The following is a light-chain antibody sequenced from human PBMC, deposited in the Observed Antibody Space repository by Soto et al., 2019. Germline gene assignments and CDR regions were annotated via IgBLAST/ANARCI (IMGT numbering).Light chain of an antibody. J-gene: IGLJ3*02. CDR3: AAWDDSLNGWV. V-gene: IGLV1-44*01. CDR2: SNN. Sequence: QSVLTQPPSASGTPGLRVTISCSGSSSNIGTNTVNWYQQLPGTAPKLLIYSNNQRPSGVPDRFSGSKSGTSASLAISGLQSADESDYYCAAWDDSLNGWVFGGGTKLTVL. CDR1: SSNIGTNT.